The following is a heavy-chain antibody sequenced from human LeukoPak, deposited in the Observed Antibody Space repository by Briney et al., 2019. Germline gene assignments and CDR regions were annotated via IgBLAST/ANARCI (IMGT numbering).Heavy chain of an antibody. CDR1: GGSISSGSYY. Sequence: SETLSLTCTVSGGSISSGSYYWSWIRQPAGKGLEWIGRIYTSGSTNYNPSLKSRVTISVDTSKNQFSLKLSSVTAADTAVYYCAREGSDYDILTGYYTYYYYYYMDVWGKGTTVTISS. V-gene: IGHV4-61*02. D-gene: IGHD3-9*01. CDR2: IYTSGST. J-gene: IGHJ6*03. CDR3: AREGSDYDILTGYYTYYYYYYMDV.